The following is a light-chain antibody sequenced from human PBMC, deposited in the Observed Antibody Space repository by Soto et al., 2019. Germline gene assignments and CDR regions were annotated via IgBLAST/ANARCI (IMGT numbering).Light chain of an antibody. CDR1: SSNIGNNY. Sequence: QEVTISCSGSSSNIGNNYVSWYQQLPGTAPKLLIYDNNKRPSGIPDRFSGSKSGTSATLGITGLQTGDEADYYCGTWDSSMSANVFGTGTKVTV. V-gene: IGLV1-51*01. CDR2: DNN. CDR3: GTWDSSMSANV. J-gene: IGLJ1*01.